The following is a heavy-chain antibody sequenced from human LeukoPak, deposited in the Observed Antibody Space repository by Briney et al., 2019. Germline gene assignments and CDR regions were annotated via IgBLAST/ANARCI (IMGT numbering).Heavy chain of an antibody. Sequence: PSETLSLTCAVYGGSFSGYYWSWIRQPPGKGLEWIGEINHSGSTNYNPSLKSRVTISVDTSKNQFSLKLSSVTAADTAVYYFVMRKRAGCSRTSCLLNWFDPWGQGTLVTVSS. J-gene: IGHJ5*02. D-gene: IGHD2-2*01. CDR1: GGSFSGYY. CDR3: VMRKRAGCSRTSCLLNWFDP. V-gene: IGHV4-34*01. CDR2: INHSGST.